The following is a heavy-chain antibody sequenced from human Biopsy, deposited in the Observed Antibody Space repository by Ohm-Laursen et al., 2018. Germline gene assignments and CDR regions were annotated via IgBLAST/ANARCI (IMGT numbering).Heavy chain of an antibody. CDR3: ARLYRLDDYWNDDPPDAFDV. V-gene: IGHV4-59*01. Sequence: GTLSLTCPVSGGSIRSDYWSWIRKSPRKGLEWIGHISGRGATNYNPSLRGRVTISVDTSKNQFSLKLSSVTAADTAVFFCARLYRLDDYWNDDPPDAFDVWGQGTMVTVSS. CDR1: GGSIRSDY. CDR2: ISGRGAT. D-gene: IGHD3-3*01. J-gene: IGHJ3*01.